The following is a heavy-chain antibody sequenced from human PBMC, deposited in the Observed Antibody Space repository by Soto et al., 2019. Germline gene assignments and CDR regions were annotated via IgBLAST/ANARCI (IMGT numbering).Heavy chain of an antibody. CDR2: IYKGGSI. CDR3: ARAYYDRSGYAVDP. J-gene: IGHJ5*02. CDR1: GGSISNDY. D-gene: IGHD3-22*01. Sequence: PSETLSLTCRVSGGSISNDYWTWIGQPPGKGLEWIGYIYKGGSINYNPSLKSRITNSVDTSNNQFSLKLSPVTAADTAVYYCARAYYDRSGYAVDPGGQGTLVTVS. V-gene: IGHV4-4*09.